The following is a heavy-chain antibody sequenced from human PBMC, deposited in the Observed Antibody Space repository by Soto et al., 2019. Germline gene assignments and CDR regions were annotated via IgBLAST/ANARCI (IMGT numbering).Heavy chain of an antibody. D-gene: IGHD2-2*01. V-gene: IGHV4-34*01. CDR3: ASDIVVVPAAINRPSYGSGSYHR. CDR1: GGSVGSGDFH. J-gene: IGHJ4*02. Sequence: SETLSLTCAVSGGSVGSGDFHWSWIRQPPGKGLEWIGEINHSGSTNYNPSLKSRVTISVDTSKNQFSLKLSSVTAADTAVYYCASDIVVVPAAINRPSYGSGSYHRWGQGTLVTLSS. CDR2: INHSGST.